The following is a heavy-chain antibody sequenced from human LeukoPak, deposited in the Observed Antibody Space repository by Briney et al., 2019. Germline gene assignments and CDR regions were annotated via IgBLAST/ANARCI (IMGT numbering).Heavy chain of an antibody. CDR1: GFTFSSYA. CDR3: AKGVGDAFDI. Sequence: GGSLRLSCAAAGFTFSSYAMSWVRQAPGKGLEWVSAISGSGGSTYYADSVKGRFTISRDNSKNTLYLQMNSLRAEDTALYYCAKGVGDAFDIWGQGTMVTVSS. CDR2: ISGSGGST. J-gene: IGHJ3*02. D-gene: IGHD3-10*01. V-gene: IGHV3-23*01.